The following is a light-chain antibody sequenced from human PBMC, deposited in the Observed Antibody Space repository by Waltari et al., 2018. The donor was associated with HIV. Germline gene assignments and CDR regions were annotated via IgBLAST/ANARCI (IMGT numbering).Light chain of an antibody. CDR1: KLGDTY. CDR2: QDR. Sequence: SYALTQPPSVSVSPGQTTSITCSGTKLGDTYACWYQQKPGQSPVGVIYQDRKRSSGIPERISGSNSGNTATLTINGTQAMDEADYYCLAWDSSTVIFGGGTRLTVL. V-gene: IGLV3-1*01. J-gene: IGLJ2*01. CDR3: LAWDSSTVI.